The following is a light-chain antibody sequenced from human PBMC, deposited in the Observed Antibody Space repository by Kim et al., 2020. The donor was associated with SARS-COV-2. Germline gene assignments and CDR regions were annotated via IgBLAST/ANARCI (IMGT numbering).Light chain of an antibody. CDR2: GAS. V-gene: IGKV1D-16*01. CDR3: QQYNTYPT. J-gene: IGKJ4*01. CDR1: QDIRRS. Sequence: DIHMTKSPSSLSASVGDRVTITCRASQDIRRSLAWYQQKPGKPPQSLISGASDLQSGVPSRFSGSGSGTDFTLTISSLQPEDFATYSCQQYNTYPTFGGGTKVDIK.